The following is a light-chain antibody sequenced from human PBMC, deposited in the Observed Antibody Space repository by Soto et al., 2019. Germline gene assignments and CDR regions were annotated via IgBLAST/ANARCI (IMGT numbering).Light chain of an antibody. CDR2: YDS. Sequence: SYELNQPPSVSVAPGKTARITCGGNNIGSKSVHWYQQKPGQAPVLVIYYDSDRPSGIPERFSGSNSGNTATLTISRVEAGDEAEYYCQVWDSSSDHVFGTGTKLTVL. CDR1: NIGSKS. V-gene: IGLV3-21*04. J-gene: IGLJ1*01. CDR3: QVWDSSSDHV.